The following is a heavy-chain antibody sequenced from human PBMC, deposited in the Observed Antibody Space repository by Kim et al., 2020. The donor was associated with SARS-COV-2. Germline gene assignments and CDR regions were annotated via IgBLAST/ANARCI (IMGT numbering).Heavy chain of an antibody. CDR2: IIPIFGTA. Sequence: SVKVSCKASGCTFSSYAISWVRQAPGQGLEWMGGIIPIFGTANYAQKFQGRVTITADESTSTAYMELSSLRSEDTAVYYCARGPFMITFGGVIAPNYFDYWGQGTLVTVSS. CDR1: GCTFSSYA. D-gene: IGHD3-16*02. CDR3: ARGPFMITFGGVIAPNYFDY. V-gene: IGHV1-69*13. J-gene: IGHJ4*02.